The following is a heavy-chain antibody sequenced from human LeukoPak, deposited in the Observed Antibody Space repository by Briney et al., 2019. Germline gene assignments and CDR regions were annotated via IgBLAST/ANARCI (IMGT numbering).Heavy chain of an antibody. D-gene: IGHD4-17*01. CDR1: GGSISSSGYY. V-gene: IGHV4-39*01. J-gene: IGHJ4*02. Sequence: SGTLSLTCTVSGGSISSSGYYWGWIRQSPGKGLEWIGSIYYSGSTYYNPSLKSRVTMSVDTSNNQFSLQLSSVTAADTAVYYCARHGARLYGDPYYWGQGTLVTVSS. CDR3: ARHGARLYGDPYY. CDR2: IYYSGST.